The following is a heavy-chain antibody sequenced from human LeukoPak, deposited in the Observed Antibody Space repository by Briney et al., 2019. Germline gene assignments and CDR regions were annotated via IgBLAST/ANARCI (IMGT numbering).Heavy chain of an antibody. D-gene: IGHD3-22*01. V-gene: IGHV4-59*12. CDR2: IYYSGST. CDR1: GGSISSYY. Sequence: SEALSLTCTVSGGSISSYYWSWIRQPPGKGLEWIGYIYYSGSTNYNPSLKSRVTMSVDTSKNQFSLKLSSVTAADTAVYYCARVSHYYDSSGYRGGAFDIWGQGTMVTVSS. J-gene: IGHJ3*02. CDR3: ARVSHYYDSSGYRGGAFDI.